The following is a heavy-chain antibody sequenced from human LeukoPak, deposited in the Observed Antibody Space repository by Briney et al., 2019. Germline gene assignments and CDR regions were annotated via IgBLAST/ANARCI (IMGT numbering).Heavy chain of an antibody. J-gene: IGHJ4*02. CDR3: ARGGLGYSGYGVNTFDY. Sequence: PSQTLSLTCTVSGGSISSGSYYWSWIRQPAGKGLEWIGRIYTSGSTNYNPSLKSRVTISVDTSKNQFSLKLSSVTAADTAVYYCARGGLGYSGYGVNTFDYWGQGTLVTVSS. V-gene: IGHV4-61*02. CDR1: GGSISSGSYY. CDR2: IYTSGST. D-gene: IGHD5-12*01.